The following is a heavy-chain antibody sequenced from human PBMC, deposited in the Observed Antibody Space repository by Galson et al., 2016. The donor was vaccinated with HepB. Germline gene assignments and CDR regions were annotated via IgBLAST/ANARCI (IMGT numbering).Heavy chain of an antibody. CDR3: TRDLHGDGPNPAVHRGDY. Sequence: SLRLSCAVSGFTLNTNNMTWVRQAPGKGLEWVSVIFGGGSTYYADSVAGRFIISKDDSQNIVYLQMKSLTADDTDVYYCTRDLHGDGPNPAVHRGDYWGQGTLVTVSS. J-gene: IGHJ4*02. CDR1: GFTLNTNN. V-gene: IGHV3-53*01. D-gene: IGHD3-10*01. CDR2: IFGGGST.